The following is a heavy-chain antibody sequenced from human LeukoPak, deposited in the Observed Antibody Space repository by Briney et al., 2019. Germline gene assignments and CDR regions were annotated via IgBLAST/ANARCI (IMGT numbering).Heavy chain of an antibody. CDR3: ARDGATVGHGMDV. J-gene: IGHJ6*02. CDR1: GFTFGSYS. CDR2: ISSSSSYI. D-gene: IGHD4-23*01. V-gene: IGHV3-21*01. Sequence: GGSLRLSCAASGFTFGSYSMNWVRQAPGKGLEWVSSISSSSSYIYYADSVKGRFTISRDNAKNSLYLQMNSLRAEDTAVYYCARDGATVGHGMDVWGQGTTVTVSS.